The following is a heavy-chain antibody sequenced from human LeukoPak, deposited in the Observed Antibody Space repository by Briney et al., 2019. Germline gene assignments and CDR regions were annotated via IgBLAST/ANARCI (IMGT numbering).Heavy chain of an antibody. CDR3: ARGEYSSSSGFDY. V-gene: IGHV3-11*03. J-gene: IGHJ4*02. CDR1: GFTFSDYY. CDR2: ISSSSNYT. Sequence: GGSLRLSCAASGFTFSDYYMSWIRQAPGKGLEWVSYISSSSNYTNYADSVKGRFTISRDNAKNSLYLQMNSLRAEDTAVYYCARGEYSSSSGFDYWGQGTLVTVSS. D-gene: IGHD6-6*01.